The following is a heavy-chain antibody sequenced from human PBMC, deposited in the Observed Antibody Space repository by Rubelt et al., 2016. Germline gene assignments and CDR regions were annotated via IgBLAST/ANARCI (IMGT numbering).Heavy chain of an antibody. CDR1: GYTFTNYG. CDR2: IDGRNGDT. Sequence: QVQLVQSGAEVKKPGASVKVSCKASGYTFTNYGMHWVRKAPGQRLEWMGWIDGRNGDTKYSQKLKDRVSITRDASANTAYMELSSLRSEDTAVYYCARANHGDYEDYWGQGTLVTVSS. J-gene: IGHJ4*02. D-gene: IGHD4-17*01. V-gene: IGHV1-3*01. CDR3: ARANHGDYEDY.